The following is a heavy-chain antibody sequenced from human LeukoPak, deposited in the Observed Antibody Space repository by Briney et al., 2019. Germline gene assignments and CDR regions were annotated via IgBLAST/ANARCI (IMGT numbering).Heavy chain of an antibody. CDR1: GFTFSSYS. CDR2: ISSSSSYI. CDR3: AGDLNSELNDYGDYDAFDI. Sequence: GGSLRLSCAASGFTFSSYSMNWVRQAPGKGLEWVSSISSSSSYIYYADSVKGRFTISRDNAKNSLYLQMNSLRAEDTAVYYCAGDLNSELNDYGDYDAFDIWGQGTMVTVSS. J-gene: IGHJ3*02. D-gene: IGHD4-17*01. V-gene: IGHV3-21*01.